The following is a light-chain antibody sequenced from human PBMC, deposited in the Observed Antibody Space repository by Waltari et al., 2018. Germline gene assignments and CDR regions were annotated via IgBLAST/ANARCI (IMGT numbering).Light chain of an antibody. Sequence: DIVMTQSPDSLAVSLGERATINCKSSQSVLFSLNNKNYLAWYQQKPGQPPKLLIYWASTRESGVPDRFSGSESGTDFNLTISSLQAEDVAVYYCQQYYNAPLTFGGGTKVEIK. CDR2: WAS. V-gene: IGKV4-1*01. J-gene: IGKJ4*01. CDR3: QQYYNAPLT. CDR1: QSVLFSLNNKNY.